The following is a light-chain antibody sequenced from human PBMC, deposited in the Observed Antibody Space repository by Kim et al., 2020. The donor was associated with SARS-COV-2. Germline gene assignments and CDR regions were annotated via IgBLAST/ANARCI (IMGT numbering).Light chain of an antibody. Sequence: SYELTQPLSVSASLGQTARLTCGGTDIGDKNVHWYQQKPGQAPVLVISRHSHRPSGIPERFSGSKSGNTATLTISGAQPGDEADYYCQVWDNYTWVFGGGDPADRP. V-gene: IGLV3-9*01. J-gene: IGLJ2*01. CDR2: RHS. CDR1: DIGDKN. CDR3: QVWDNYTWV.